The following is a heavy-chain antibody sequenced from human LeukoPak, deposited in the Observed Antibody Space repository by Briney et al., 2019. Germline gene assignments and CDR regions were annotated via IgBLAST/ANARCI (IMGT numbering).Heavy chain of an antibody. J-gene: IGHJ4*02. CDR2: IIPIFGTA. Sequence: SVKVSCKASGGTFSSYAISWVRQAPGQGLEWMGGIIPIFGTANYAQKFQGRVTITADESTSTAYMELSSLRSEDTAVYYCARGTVGATGDFDYWGQGTLVTVSS. CDR3: ARGTVGATGDFDY. CDR1: GGTFSSYA. D-gene: IGHD1-26*01. V-gene: IGHV1-69*13.